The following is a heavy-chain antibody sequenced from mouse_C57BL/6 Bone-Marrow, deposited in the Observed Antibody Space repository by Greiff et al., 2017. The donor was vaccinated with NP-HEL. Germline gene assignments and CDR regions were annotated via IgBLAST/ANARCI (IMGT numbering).Heavy chain of an antibody. J-gene: IGHJ3*01. CDR1: GYTFTSYW. Sequence: QVQLKQPGAELVKPGASVKMSCKASGYTFTSYWITWVKQRPGQGLEWIGDIYPGSGSTNYTEKFKSKATLTVDTSSSTAYMQLSSLTSEDSAVYYCARVLLWLFAYWGQGTLVTVSA. CDR2: IYPGSGST. D-gene: IGHD2-2*01. CDR3: ARVLLWLFAY. V-gene: IGHV1-55*01.